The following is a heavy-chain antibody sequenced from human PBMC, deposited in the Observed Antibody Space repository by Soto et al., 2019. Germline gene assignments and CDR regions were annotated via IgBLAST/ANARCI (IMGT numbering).Heavy chain of an antibody. CDR1: GFTFNTHP. V-gene: IGHV3-30-3*01. Sequence: QVQLVESGGGVVQPGTSLRLSCAASGFTFNTHPLYWVRQAPGKGLEWVAFISYDGTNKFYADSVKGRFTISRDTSTSTLSLQMYGLRDDDTAVYYCARGLEGWYFDYWGRGTLVTVSS. J-gene: IGHJ4*02. D-gene: IGHD2-15*01. CDR3: ARGLEGWYFDY. CDR2: ISYDGTNK.